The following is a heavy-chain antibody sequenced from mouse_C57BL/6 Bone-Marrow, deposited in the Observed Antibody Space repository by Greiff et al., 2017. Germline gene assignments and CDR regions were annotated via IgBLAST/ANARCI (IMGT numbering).Heavy chain of an antibody. Sequence: EVQVVESGEGLVKPGGSLKLSCAASGFTFSSYAMSWVRQTPEKRLEWVAYISSGGDYIYYADTVKGRFITSRDNARNTLYLQMSSLTSEDTAMYYCTRDDGYWDYWGQGTTLTDSS. J-gene: IGHJ2*01. CDR3: TRDDGYWDY. V-gene: IGHV5-9-1*02. CDR1: GFTFSSYA. D-gene: IGHD2-3*01. CDR2: ISSGGDYI.